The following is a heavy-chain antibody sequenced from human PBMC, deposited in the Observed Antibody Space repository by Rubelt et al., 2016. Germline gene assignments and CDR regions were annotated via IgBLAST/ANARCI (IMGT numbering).Heavy chain of an antibody. V-gene: IGHV2-5*01. CDR2: IYWNDDK. Sequence: QITLKESGPTLVKPTQTLTLTCTFSGFSLSTSGVGVGWIRQPPGKALEWLALIYWNDDKRYSPSLKSRLTSTKDTSKNQVVLTMTNIDPVDTATYYCAHRPSDYEGAHYFDYWGQGTLVTVSS. CDR1: GFSLSTSGVG. J-gene: IGHJ4*02. D-gene: IGHD4-17*01. CDR3: AHRPSDYEGAHYFDY.